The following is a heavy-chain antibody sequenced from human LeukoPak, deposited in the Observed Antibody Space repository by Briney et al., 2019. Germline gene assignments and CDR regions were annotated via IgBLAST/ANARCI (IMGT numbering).Heavy chain of an antibody. D-gene: IGHD3-9*01. CDR2: MWYDGSNK. V-gene: IGHV3-33*01. CDR1: GFTFSSYG. Sequence: GGSLRLSCAASGFTFSSYGMHWVRQAPGKGLEWVAVMWYDGSNKYYADSVRGRFTISRDNSKNTLYLQMNSLRAEDTAVYYCARSPQRYFDWLFHFDYWGQGTLVTVSS. J-gene: IGHJ4*02. CDR3: ARSPQRYFDWLFHFDY.